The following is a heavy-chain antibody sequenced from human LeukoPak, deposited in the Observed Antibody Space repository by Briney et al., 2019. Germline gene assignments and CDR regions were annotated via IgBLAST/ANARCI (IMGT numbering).Heavy chain of an antibody. CDR2: INHSGST. CDR3: ARAVATPHFDY. Sequence: PSETLSLTCAVYGGSFSGYYWSWIRQPSGKGLEWIGEINHSGSTNYNPSLKSRVTISVDTSKNQFSLKLSSVTAADTAVYYCARAVATPHFDYWGQGTLVTVSS. V-gene: IGHV4-34*01. CDR1: GGSFSGYY. D-gene: IGHD4-23*01. J-gene: IGHJ4*02.